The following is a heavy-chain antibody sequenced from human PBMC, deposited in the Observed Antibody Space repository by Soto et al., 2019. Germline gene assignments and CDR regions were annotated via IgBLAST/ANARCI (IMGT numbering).Heavy chain of an antibody. CDR3: ARGLGYCSGGSCLNWFDP. CDR2: IYTSGST. Sequence: PSETLSLTCTVSGGSISSYYWSWIRQPAGKGLEWIGRIYTSGSTNYNPSLKSRVTMSVDTSKNQFSLKLSSVTAADTAVYYCARGLGYCSGGSCLNWFDPWGQGTLVTVSS. D-gene: IGHD2-15*01. CDR1: GGSISSYY. V-gene: IGHV4-4*07. J-gene: IGHJ5*02.